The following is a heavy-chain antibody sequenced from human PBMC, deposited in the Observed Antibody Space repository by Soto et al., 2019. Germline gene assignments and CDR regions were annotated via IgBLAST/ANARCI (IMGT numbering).Heavy chain of an antibody. D-gene: IGHD2-15*01. J-gene: IGHJ4*02. CDR3: ARISCKGGSCYFDFDH. CDR1: GYSFKDHY. CDR2: INPSGEHT. V-gene: IGHV1-46*02. Sequence: ASVKVSCKASGYSFKDHYMRWVRQAPGRGLEWVGIINPSGEHTNYAQQFRGRVAMTRDTSTSTAYMELRSLRSEDTAVYFCARISCKGGSCYFDFDHWGQGTLVTVSS.